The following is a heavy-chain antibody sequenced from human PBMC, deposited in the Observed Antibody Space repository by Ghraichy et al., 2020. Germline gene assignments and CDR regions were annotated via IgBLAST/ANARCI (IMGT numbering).Heavy chain of an antibody. CDR3: AYPECSGGSCYGIFYYYGMDV. V-gene: IGHV1-69*13. Sequence: SVKVSCKASGGTFSSYAISWVRQAPGQGLEWMGGIIPIFGTANYAQKFQGRVTITADESTSTAYMELSSLRSEDTAVYYCAYPECSGGSCYGIFYYYGMDVWSQGTTVTVSS. D-gene: IGHD2-15*01. J-gene: IGHJ6*02. CDR1: GGTFSSYA. CDR2: IIPIFGTA.